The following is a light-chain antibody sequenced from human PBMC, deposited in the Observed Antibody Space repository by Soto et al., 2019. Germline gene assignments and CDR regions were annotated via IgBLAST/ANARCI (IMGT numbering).Light chain of an antibody. CDR2: DDR. CDR3: PSYHSSLSAEV. Sequence: QSVLTQPPSVSGAPGQRVTISCTGGSSNIGAGYDVHWYQQPPGTAPKLLIYDDRNRPSGVPDRFSGSKSGTSASLAITGLQAEDEADYYCPSYHSSLSAEVFGGGTKLTVL. V-gene: IGLV1-40*01. J-gene: IGLJ2*01. CDR1: SSNIGAGYD.